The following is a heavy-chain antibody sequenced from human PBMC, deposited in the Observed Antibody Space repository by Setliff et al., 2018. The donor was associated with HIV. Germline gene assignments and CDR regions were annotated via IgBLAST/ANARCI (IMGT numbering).Heavy chain of an antibody. J-gene: IGHJ4*02. CDR2: IHTSGSS. Sequence: SETLSLTCTVSGGSISSSSYYWSWIRQPAGKGLEWIGHIHTSGSSSYNPSLKSRVIISLDTSKNQISLKLNSVTAADTAVYYCARDLLGSSSLVDYWGQGTLVTVSS. V-gene: IGHV4-61*09. CDR1: GGSISSSSYY. CDR3: ARDLLGSSSLVDY. D-gene: IGHD6-6*01.